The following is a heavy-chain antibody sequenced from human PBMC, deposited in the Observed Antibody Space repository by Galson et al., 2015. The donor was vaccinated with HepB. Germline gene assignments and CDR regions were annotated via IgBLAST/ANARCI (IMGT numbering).Heavy chain of an antibody. CDR3: ARGGGIAVAGTGY. V-gene: IGHV3-21*01. Sequence: SLRLSCAASGFTFSSYSMNWVRQAPGKGLEWVSSISSSSSYIYYADSVKGRFTISRDNAKNSLYLQMNSLRAEDTAVYYCARGGGIAVAGTGYWGQGTLVTVSS. CDR2: ISSSSSYI. D-gene: IGHD6-19*01. CDR1: GFTFSSYS. J-gene: IGHJ4*02.